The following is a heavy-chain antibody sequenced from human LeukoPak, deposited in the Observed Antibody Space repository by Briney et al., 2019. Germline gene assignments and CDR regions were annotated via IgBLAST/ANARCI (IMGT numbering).Heavy chain of an antibody. J-gene: IGHJ4*02. V-gene: IGHV3-23*01. CDR1: GLTFSSYA. D-gene: IGHD6-13*01. CDR2: ISGSGDST. CDR3: AKPPYSSSWYQDY. Sequence: GGSLRLSCAASGLTFSSYAMSWVRQAPGKGLEWVSTISGSGDSTYYADSVKGRFTFSRDNSKNTLYLQMNSLRAEDTAVYYCAKPPYSSSWYQDYWGQGTLVTVSS.